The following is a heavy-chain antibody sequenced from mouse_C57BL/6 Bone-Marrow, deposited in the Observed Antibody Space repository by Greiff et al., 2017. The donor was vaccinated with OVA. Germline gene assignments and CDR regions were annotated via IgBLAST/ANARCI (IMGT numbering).Heavy chain of an antibody. V-gene: IGHV1-66*01. CDR1: GYSFTSYY. J-gene: IGHJ1*03. D-gene: IGHD1-1*01. Sequence: QVQLQQSGPELVKPGASVKISCKASGYSFTSYYIHWVKQRPGQGLEWIGWIYPGSGNTKYNEKFKGKATLTADTSSSTAYMQLSSLTSEDSAVYYCARLYYYGSSGYWYFDVWGTGTTVTVSS. CDR2: IYPGSGNT. CDR3: ARLYYYGSSGYWYFDV.